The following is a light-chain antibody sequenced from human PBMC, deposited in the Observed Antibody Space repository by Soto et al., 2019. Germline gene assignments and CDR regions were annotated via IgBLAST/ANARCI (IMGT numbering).Light chain of an antibody. Sequence: DIQMTQSPSSLSASVGDRVTITCRASQSISSYLNWYQQKPGKAPKLLIYAASSLQSGVPSRFSGSGSGTAFTLTIRSLQPEDFATDYCQQSYSTPLTLGGGTKVEIK. J-gene: IGKJ4*01. CDR1: QSISSY. CDR2: AAS. V-gene: IGKV1-39*01. CDR3: QQSYSTPLT.